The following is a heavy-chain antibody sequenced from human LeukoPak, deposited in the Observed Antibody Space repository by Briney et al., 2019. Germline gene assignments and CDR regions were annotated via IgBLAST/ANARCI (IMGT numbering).Heavy chain of an antibody. Sequence: PSETLSLTCAVYGGSFSGYYWSWSRQPPGKGLEWIGEINHSGSTNYNPSLRSRVTISVDTSKNQFSLKLSAVTAADTAVYYCARVVRDGSGYNYYFDYWGQGTLVTVSS. CDR3: ARVVRDGSGYNYYFDY. CDR2: INHSGST. D-gene: IGHD3-22*01. V-gene: IGHV4-34*01. J-gene: IGHJ4*02. CDR1: GGSFSGYY.